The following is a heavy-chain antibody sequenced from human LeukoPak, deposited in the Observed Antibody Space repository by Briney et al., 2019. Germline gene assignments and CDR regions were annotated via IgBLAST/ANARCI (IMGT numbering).Heavy chain of an antibody. CDR1: GFTFSSFP. Sequence: GGSLRLSCAASGFTFSSFPMSWVRQAPEKGLEWVSGISGSGGSTYYTDSVKGRITISRDNSKNTLYLQMNSLRAEDTAVYYCAKASVYYGSYYFDYWGQGTLVTVSS. J-gene: IGHJ4*02. CDR2: ISGSGGST. D-gene: IGHD3-10*01. CDR3: AKASVYYGSYYFDY. V-gene: IGHV3-23*01.